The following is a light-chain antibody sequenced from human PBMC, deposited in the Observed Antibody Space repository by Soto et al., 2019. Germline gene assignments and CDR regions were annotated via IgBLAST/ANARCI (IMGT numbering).Light chain of an antibody. CDR2: EVS. CDR1: SSDVGGYNY. CDR3: RSYTSSRLPV. Sequence: QSALTQPASVSVSPGQSITISCTGTSSDVGGYNYVSWYQQHPGKAPKLMIYEVSNRPSGVSTRFSGSKSGNTASLTISGLQAEDGADYYCRSYTSSRLPVFGGGTKLTVL. V-gene: IGLV2-14*01. J-gene: IGLJ2*01.